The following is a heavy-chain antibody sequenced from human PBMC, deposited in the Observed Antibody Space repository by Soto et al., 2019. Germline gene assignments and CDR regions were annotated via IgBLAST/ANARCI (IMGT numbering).Heavy chain of an antibody. CDR2: INSDGSST. D-gene: IGHD3-3*01. CDR1: GFTFSSYW. V-gene: IGHV3-74*01. CDR3: ARSLRFLEWLYYYYYGMDV. J-gene: IGHJ6*02. Sequence: GGSLRLSCAASGFTFSSYWMHWVRQAPGKGLVWVSRINSDGSSTSYADSVKGRFTISRDNAKNTLYLQMNSLRAEDTAVYYCARSLRFLEWLYYYYYGMDVWGQGTTVTVSS.